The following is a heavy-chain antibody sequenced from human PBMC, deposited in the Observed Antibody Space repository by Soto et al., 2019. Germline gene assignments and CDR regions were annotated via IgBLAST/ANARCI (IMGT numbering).Heavy chain of an antibody. D-gene: IGHD2-2*01. J-gene: IGHJ5*02. CDR1: GYSFTSYW. Sequence: GESLKISCKGSGYSFTSYWIGWVRQMPGKGLEWMGIIYPGDSDTRYSPSFQGQVTISADKSISTAYLQWSSLKASDTAMYYCARSIRGDIVVVPAAPGWFDPWGQGTLVTVSS. CDR2: IYPGDSDT. V-gene: IGHV5-51*01. CDR3: ARSIRGDIVVVPAAPGWFDP.